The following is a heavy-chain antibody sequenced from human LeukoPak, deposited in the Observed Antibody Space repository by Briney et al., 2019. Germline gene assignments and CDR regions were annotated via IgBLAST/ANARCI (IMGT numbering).Heavy chain of an antibody. CDR1: GGTFSSYA. CDR2: IIPILGIA. Sequence: SVKVSCKASGGTFSSYAISWVRQAPGQGLEGMGRIIPILGIANCAQKFQGRGTIAADKSTSTTYMELRSLRPEATAVSYCARASNYDSSVGAFDYWGQGTLVTVSS. CDR3: ARASNYDSSVGAFDY. D-gene: IGHD3-22*01. J-gene: IGHJ4*02. V-gene: IGHV1-69*04.